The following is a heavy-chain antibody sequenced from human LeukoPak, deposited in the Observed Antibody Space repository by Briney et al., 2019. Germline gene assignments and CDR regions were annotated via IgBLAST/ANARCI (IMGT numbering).Heavy chain of an antibody. Sequence: PSETLSLTCTVSGGSISGFVWSWIRQPPGEGLDYIGFIYDTGTPTNYNPLLKSRVTLSVDTSKNQFSLKLKSVTAADTAVYYCARLTKGEQWLAYYFDYWGQGALVTVSS. CDR1: GGSISGFV. CDR3: ARLTKGEQWLAYYFDY. D-gene: IGHD6-19*01. J-gene: IGHJ4*02. CDR2: IYDTGTPT. V-gene: IGHV4-59*08.